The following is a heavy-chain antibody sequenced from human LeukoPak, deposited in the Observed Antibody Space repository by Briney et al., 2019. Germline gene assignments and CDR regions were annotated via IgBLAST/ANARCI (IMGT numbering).Heavy chain of an antibody. CDR3: ARVSKVVRGVIIIGNYYYYMDV. J-gene: IGHJ6*03. V-gene: IGHV1-18*01. CDR1: GYTFTSYG. CDR2: ISAYNGNT. Sequence: ASVKVSCKSSGYTFTSYGLSWVRQAPGQGLEWMGWISAYNGNTIYAQKLQGRVTMTTDTSTSTAYMELSRLRSDDTAVYYCARVSKVVRGVIIIGNYYYYMDVWGKGTTVTVSS. D-gene: IGHD3-10*01.